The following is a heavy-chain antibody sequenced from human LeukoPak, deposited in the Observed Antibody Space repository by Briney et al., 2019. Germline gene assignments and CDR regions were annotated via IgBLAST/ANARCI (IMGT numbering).Heavy chain of an antibody. V-gene: IGHV4-59*01. CDR2: IYYSGST. CDR3: ARDGGKATDYAADY. CDR1: GGSISSYY. Sequence: SETLSLTCTVSGGSISSYYWSWIRQPPGKGLEWIGYIYYSGSTNYNPSLKSRVTISVDTSKNQFSLKLSSVTAADTAVYYCARDGGKATDYAADYWGQGTLVTVSS. D-gene: IGHD3-16*01. J-gene: IGHJ4*02.